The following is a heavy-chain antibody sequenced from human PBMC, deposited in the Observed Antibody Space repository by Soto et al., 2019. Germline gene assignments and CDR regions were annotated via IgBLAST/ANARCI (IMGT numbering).Heavy chain of an antibody. D-gene: IGHD6-13*01. V-gene: IGHV1-69*01. CDR3: ARGDSSSLSFGYYYGMDV. J-gene: IGHJ6*02. CDR1: GGTFSSYA. Sequence: QVQLVQSGAEVKKPGSSVKVSCKASGGTFSSYAISWVRQAPGQGLEWMGGIIPIFGTANYAQKFQGRVTITADESTSTAYMELSSLRSEDTAVYYCARGDSSSLSFGYYYGMDVWGQGITVTVSS. CDR2: IIPIFGTA.